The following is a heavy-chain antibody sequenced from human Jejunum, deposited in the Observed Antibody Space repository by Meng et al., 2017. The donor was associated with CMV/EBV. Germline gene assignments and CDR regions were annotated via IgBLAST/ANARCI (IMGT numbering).Heavy chain of an antibody. D-gene: IGHD4-23*01. V-gene: IGHV4-59*01. J-gene: IGHJ4*02. Sequence: GGSISRDHWSWVRLIPGKGLEWIGYIYYRGSTNSNPYLKSRVSMSADPSKNQFSLKLSSVTAADTAVYYCARVSPDYGGNSYFDYWGPGTEVTAPQ. CDR3: ARVSPDYGGNSYFDY. CDR2: IYYRGST. CDR1: GGSISRDH.